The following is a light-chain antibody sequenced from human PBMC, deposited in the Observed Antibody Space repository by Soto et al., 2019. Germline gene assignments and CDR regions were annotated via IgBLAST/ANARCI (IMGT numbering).Light chain of an antibody. Sequence: EIVMTQSPDTLSVSPGDRATLSCRASESVGTNVAWFQQRPGQAPRLLIYGASTRVAGIPDRVSGSGSEPEFTLTISNLQSEDFAIYHCQLWIRWTFGQGTRVELK. CDR2: GAS. J-gene: IGKJ1*01. CDR1: ESVGTN. CDR3: QLWIRWT. V-gene: IGKV3-15*01.